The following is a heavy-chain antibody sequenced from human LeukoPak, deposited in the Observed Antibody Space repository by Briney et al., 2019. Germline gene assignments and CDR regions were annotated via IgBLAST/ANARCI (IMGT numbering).Heavy chain of an antibody. V-gene: IGHV3-23*01. D-gene: IGHD3-22*01. CDR2: ISGSGGST. J-gene: IGHJ3*02. Sequence: GGSLRLSCAASGFTFSSYAMSWVRQAPGKGLEWVPAISGSGGSTYYADSVKGRFTISRDNSKNTLYLQMNSLRAEDTAVYYCAKPLTQTYYYDIYFRVDAFDIWGQGTMVTVSS. CDR3: AKPLTQTYYYDIYFRVDAFDI. CDR1: GFTFSSYA.